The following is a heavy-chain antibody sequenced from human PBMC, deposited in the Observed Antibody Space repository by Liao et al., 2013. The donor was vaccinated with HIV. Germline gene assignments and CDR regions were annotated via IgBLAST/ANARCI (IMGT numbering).Heavy chain of an antibody. Sequence: QVQLQESGPGLVKPSETLSLTCTVSGGSISSYYWSWIRQPAGKGLEWIGRIYSSGSANYNPSLKSRVTMSVDTSKNQFSLKLSSVTAADTAVYYCARVDLWFGDVYFDYWGQGTLVTVSS. CDR2: IYSSGSA. V-gene: IGHV4-4*07. CDR1: GGSISSYY. D-gene: IGHD3-10*01. CDR3: ARVDLWFGDVYFDY. J-gene: IGHJ4*02.